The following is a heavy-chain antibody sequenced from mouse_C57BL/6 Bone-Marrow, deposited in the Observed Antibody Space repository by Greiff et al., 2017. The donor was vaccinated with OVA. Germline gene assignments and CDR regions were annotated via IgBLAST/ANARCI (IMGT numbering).Heavy chain of an antibody. CDR1: GYTFPSYW. J-gene: IGHJ4*01. V-gene: IGHV1-50*01. CDR2: IDPSDSYT. CDR3: ARDDYDRIPLCYYAMDY. D-gene: IGHD2-4*01. Sequence: VKLQQPGAELVKPGASVKLSCKASGYTFPSYWMQWVKQRPGQGLEWIGEIDPSDSYTNYNQKFKGKATLTVDTSSSTAYMQLSSLTSEDSAVYDCARDDYDRIPLCYYAMDYWGQGTSVTVSS.